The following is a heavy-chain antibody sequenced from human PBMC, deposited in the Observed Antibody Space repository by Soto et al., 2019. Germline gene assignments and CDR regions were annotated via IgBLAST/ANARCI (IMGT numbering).Heavy chain of an antibody. CDR3: AITRYCSGGSCYQIDY. CDR2: IIPILGIA. J-gene: IGHJ4*02. Sequence: ASVKVSCKASGGTFSSYTISWVRQAPGQGLEWMGRIIPILGIANYAQKFQGRVTITADKSTSTAYMELSSLRSEDTAVYYCAITRYCSGGSCYQIDYWGQGTLVTVSS. D-gene: IGHD2-15*01. CDR1: GGTFSSYT. V-gene: IGHV1-69*02.